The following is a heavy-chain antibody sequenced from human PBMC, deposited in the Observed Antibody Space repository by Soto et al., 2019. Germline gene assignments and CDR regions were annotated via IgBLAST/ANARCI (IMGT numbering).Heavy chain of an antibody. CDR1: GGSFSAYY. D-gene: IGHD3-22*01. CDR2: IDHSGST. Sequence: SETLSLTCAVYGGSFSAYYWSWIRQPPGKGLEWIGEIDHSGSTNYNPSLESRVTISVDTSKNQFSLKVSSVTAADTAVYHCASTDRAIFYGMDVWGQGTTVT. CDR3: ASTDRAIFYGMDV. J-gene: IGHJ6*02. V-gene: IGHV4-34*01.